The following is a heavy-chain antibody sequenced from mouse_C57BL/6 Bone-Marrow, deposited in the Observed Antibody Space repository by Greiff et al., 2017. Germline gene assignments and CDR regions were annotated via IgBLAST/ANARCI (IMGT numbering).Heavy chain of an antibody. CDR3: ARSYDYDVYTMDY. V-gene: IGHV1-64*01. CDR1: GYTFTNYW. CDR2: MHPNGGSP. Sequence: QVQLQQPGAELVKPGASVKLSCKASGYTFTNYWMHWVKQRPGQGLEWIGMMHPNGGSPDYNEKFKSEGTLSVDKSARTAYMELSSLTTEDSAVYSCARSYDYDVYTMDYWGQGTSVTVSS. J-gene: IGHJ4*01. D-gene: IGHD2-4*01.